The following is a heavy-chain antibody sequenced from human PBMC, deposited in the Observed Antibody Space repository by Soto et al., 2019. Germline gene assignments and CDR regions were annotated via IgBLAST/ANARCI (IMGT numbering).Heavy chain of an antibody. D-gene: IGHD2-8*01. CDR3: ARDLGYCTNGVCYSGY. CDR1: GYTSPSYG. CDR2: ISAYNGNT. J-gene: IGHJ4*02. Sequence: VKFSSKAFGYTSPSYGISWVRQAPGQGLEWMAWISAYNGNTNYAQKLQGRGTMTTDTSTSTDYMELRSLRSDETAVYYCARDLGYCTNGVCYSGYWGQGTLVTVSS. V-gene: IGHV1-18*01.